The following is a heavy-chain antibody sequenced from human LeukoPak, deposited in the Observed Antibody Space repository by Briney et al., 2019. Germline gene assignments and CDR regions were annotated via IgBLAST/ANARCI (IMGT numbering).Heavy chain of an antibody. CDR2: ISSNSANT. D-gene: IGHD2-21*02. CDR1: GFTFDTYG. J-gene: IGHJ4*02. CDR3: AKDGTGCGGDCYSDY. V-gene: IGHV3-23*01. Sequence: GGSLRLSCAASGFTFDTYGMSWVRQAPGKGLEWVSSISSNSANTYYADSVKGRFTISRDNSKNTLYLQMNSLRAEDTAVYYCAKDGTGCGGDCYSDYWGREPWSPSPQ.